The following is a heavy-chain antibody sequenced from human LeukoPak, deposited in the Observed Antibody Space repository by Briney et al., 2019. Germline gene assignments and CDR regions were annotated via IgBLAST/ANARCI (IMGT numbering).Heavy chain of an antibody. D-gene: IGHD3-10*01. V-gene: IGHV4-59*01. CDR1: GGSIGSYY. Sequence: SETLSLTCTVSGGSIGSYYWSWIRQPPGKGLEWIGYIYYSGSTNYNPSLKSRVTISVDTSKNQFSLKLSSVTAADTAVYYCARDRAYYYGSGSYSWFDPWGQGTLVTVSS. J-gene: IGHJ5*02. CDR3: ARDRAYYYGSGSYSWFDP. CDR2: IYYSGST.